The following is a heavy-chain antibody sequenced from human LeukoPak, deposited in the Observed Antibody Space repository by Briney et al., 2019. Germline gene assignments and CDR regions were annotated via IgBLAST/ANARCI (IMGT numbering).Heavy chain of an antibody. D-gene: IGHD2-2*01. J-gene: IGHJ5*02. CDR1: GFTFSSYA. CDR2: ISGSGGST. CDR3: AKNPIVPAAIRVWFDP. V-gene: IGHV3-23*01. Sequence: PGGSLRLSCAASGFTFSSYAMSWVRQAPGKGLEWVSAISGSGGSTYYADSVKGRFTISRDNSKNTLYLQMNSLRAEDTAVYYCAKNPIVPAAIRVWFDPWGRGTLVTVSS.